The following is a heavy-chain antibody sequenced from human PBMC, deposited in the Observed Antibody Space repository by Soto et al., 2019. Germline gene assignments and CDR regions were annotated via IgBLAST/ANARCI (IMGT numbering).Heavy chain of an antibody. CDR3: ARDFRDGYYFDY. J-gene: IGHJ4*02. Sequence: EVQLVESGGGLVKPGGSLRLSCAASGFTFSSYSMNWVRQAPGKGLEWVSSISSSTSYMYYADSVKGRFTISRDNAKSSLYLQMNILRAEDTAVYYCARDFRDGYYFDYWGQGTLVTVSS. CDR2: ISSSTSYM. CDR1: GFTFSSYS. V-gene: IGHV3-21*01. D-gene: IGHD5-12*01.